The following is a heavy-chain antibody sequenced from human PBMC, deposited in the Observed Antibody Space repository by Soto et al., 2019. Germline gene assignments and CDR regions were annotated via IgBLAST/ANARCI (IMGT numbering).Heavy chain of an antibody. CDR3: AIPVSGSYYLQGYYGMDV. Sequence: PSETLSLTCTVSGGSINSSSYYWGWISQPPGKGLEWIGSIYYSGSTYYNPSLKSRVTISVDTSKNQFSLKLSSVTAADTAVYYCAIPVSGSYYLQGYYGMDVWGQGTTVTVSS. D-gene: IGHD1-26*01. CDR1: GGSINSSSYY. CDR2: IYYSGST. V-gene: IGHV4-39*01. J-gene: IGHJ6*02.